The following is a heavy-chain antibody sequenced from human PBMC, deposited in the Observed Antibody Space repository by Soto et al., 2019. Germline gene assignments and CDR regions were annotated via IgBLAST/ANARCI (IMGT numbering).Heavy chain of an antibody. J-gene: IGHJ3*02. CDR2: ISSSSSYI. CDR1: GFTFSSYS. D-gene: IGHD3-3*01. V-gene: IGHV3-21*01. Sequence: GGSLRLSCAASGFTFSSYSMNWFRQAPGKGLEWVSSISSSSSYIYYADSVKGRFTISRDNAKNALYLQRNSLRAEDTAVFYCARGPLQFGDFGVADAVDIGGQGTTVTVS. CDR3: ARGPLQFGDFGVADAVDI.